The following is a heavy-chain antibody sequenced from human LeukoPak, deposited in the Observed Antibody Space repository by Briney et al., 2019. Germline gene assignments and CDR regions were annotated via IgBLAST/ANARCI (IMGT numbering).Heavy chain of an antibody. CDR1: GGSISSSIAY. Sequence: SETLSLTCTVSGGSISSSIAYWGWIRQPPGKGLEWIGSIYYSKDTYYNPSLKSRVTISADTSKNQFSLTLGSVSATDTAVYYCVSPRGFSYGYFDHWGQGTLVTVSS. D-gene: IGHD5-18*01. J-gene: IGHJ4*02. CDR3: VSPRGFSYGYFDH. V-gene: IGHV4-39*01. CDR2: IYYSKDT.